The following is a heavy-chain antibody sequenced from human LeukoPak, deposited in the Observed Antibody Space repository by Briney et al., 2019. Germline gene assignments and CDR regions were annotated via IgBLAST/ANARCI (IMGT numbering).Heavy chain of an antibody. CDR3: ARGDTATEAFDY. Sequence: ASVKVSCKASGYTFTSYGISWVRQAPGQGLEWMGWIGAYNGNTNYAQKLQGRVTMTTDTSTSTAYMELRSLRSGDTAVYYCARGDTATEAFDYWGQGTLVTVSS. CDR1: GYTFTSYG. V-gene: IGHV1-18*01. D-gene: IGHD5-18*01. CDR2: IGAYNGNT. J-gene: IGHJ4*02.